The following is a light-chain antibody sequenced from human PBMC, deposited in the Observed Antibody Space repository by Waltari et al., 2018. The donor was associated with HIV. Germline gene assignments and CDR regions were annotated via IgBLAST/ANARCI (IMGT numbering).Light chain of an antibody. J-gene: IGLJ2*01. CDR1: KLGDKF. CDR3: QAWDSSNVV. CDR2: QDN. V-gene: IGLV3-1*01. Sequence: SYELTQPPSMSVSPGQTASITCSGDKLGDKFACWYQQKPGQSPVLVIYQDNKRPSGIPERFSGSNSGNTATLTISGTQAMDEADYFCQAWDSSNVVFGGGTKLTVL.